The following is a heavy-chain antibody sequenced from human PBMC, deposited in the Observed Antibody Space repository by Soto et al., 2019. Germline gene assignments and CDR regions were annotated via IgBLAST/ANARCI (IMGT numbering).Heavy chain of an antibody. D-gene: IGHD3-22*01. V-gene: IGHV4-4*02. CDR2: MYHSGHS. J-gene: IGHJ4*02. CDR1: GASITSANW. Sequence: SETLSLTCAVSGASITSANWWTWVRQPPGKGLEWIGEMYHSGHSNYNPSLKSRVTISLDKSKNQFSLKLNSMTAADTAVYYCTGRPSLEVVASEMLDYWGQGTLVTVSS. CDR3: TGRPSLEVVASEMLDY.